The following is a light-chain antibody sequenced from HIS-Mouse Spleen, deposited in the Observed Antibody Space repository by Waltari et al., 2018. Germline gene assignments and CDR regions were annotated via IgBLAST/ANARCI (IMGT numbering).Light chain of an antibody. V-gene: IGLV2-23*01. Sequence: SALTQPPSLSGSPGRSITLSCTVTSRDLGIYTLISWYQQHPGNAPKLMIYEGSKRPSGVSHRFSGSKSGNTAFMTISGLQAEDEADYYCCSYAGSSTWVFGGGTKLTVL. CDR3: CSYAGSSTWV. CDR2: EGS. CDR1: SRDLGIYTL. J-gene: IGLJ3*02.